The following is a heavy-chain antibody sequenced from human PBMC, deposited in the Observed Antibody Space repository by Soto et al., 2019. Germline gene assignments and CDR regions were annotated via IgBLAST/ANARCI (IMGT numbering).Heavy chain of an antibody. V-gene: IGHV4-59*01. CDR2: IYYSGST. Sequence: QVQLQESGPGLVKPSETLSLTCTVSGGSISSYYWSWIRQPPGKGLERIGYIYYSGSTNYNPSLKSRVNISVDTSKNQFSLKLSSVTAADTAVYYCARVMGFNDAFDIWGQGTMVTVSS. CDR1: GGSISSYY. D-gene: IGHD3-10*01. CDR3: ARVMGFNDAFDI. J-gene: IGHJ3*02.